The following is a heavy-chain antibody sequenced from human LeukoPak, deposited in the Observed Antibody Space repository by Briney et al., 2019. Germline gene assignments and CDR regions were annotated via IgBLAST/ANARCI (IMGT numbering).Heavy chain of an antibody. CDR3: ARRASSGYYYLED. D-gene: IGHD3-22*01. V-gene: IGHV4-34*01. CDR2: INHSGST. CDR1: GGSFSGYY. J-gene: IGHJ4*02. Sequence: SETLSLTCAVYGGSFSGYYWSWIRQPPGKGLEWIGEINHSGSTNYNPSLKSRVTISVDTSKNQFSLKLSSVTAADTAVYYCARRASSGYYYLEDWGQGTLVTVSS.